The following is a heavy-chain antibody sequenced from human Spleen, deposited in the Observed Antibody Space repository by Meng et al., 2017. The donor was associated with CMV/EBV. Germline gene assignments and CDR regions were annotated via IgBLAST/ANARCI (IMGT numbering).Heavy chain of an antibody. CDR1: GFTFSSYE. CDR3: TTDSYSYGYGY. Sequence: GESLKISCAASGFTFSSYEMNWVRQAPGKGLEWVGRIKSKYVGGTTGYAAPVKGRFTISRDDSKNTLYLQMNGLTTGDTAVYYCTTDSYSYGYGYWGQGTLVTVSS. CDR2: IKSKYVGGTT. V-gene: IGHV3-15*01. D-gene: IGHD5-18*01. J-gene: IGHJ4*02.